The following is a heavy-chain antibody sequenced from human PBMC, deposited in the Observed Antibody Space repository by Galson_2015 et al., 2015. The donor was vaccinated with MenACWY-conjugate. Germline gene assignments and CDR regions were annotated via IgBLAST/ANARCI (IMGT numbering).Heavy chain of an antibody. D-gene: IGHD2-2*01. J-gene: IGHJ2*01. Sequence: SLRLSCAASGFIFSSYAMSWVRQAPGKGLEWVSAMSGSGGSRNYADSVKGRFTISRDNSKNTLYLQMNSLRAEDTAVYYCAKTYCSRTNCREPNWYFDLWGRGTRVTVSS. CDR2: MSGSGGSR. V-gene: IGHV3-23*01. CDR1: GFIFSSYA. CDR3: AKTYCSRTNCREPNWYFDL.